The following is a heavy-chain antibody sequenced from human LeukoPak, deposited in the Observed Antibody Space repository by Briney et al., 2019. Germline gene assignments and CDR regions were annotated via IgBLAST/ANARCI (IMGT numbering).Heavy chain of an antibody. D-gene: IGHD5-12*01. J-gene: IGHJ4*02. CDR2: FDPEDGET. Sequence: ASVKVSCKVSGYTLTELSMHWVRQAPGKGLEWMGGFDPEDGETIYAQKFQGRVTMTEDTSTDTAYMELSSLRSEDTAVYYCATDQRYSGYDWEGVFDYWGQGTLVTVSS. V-gene: IGHV1-24*01. CDR1: GYTLTELS. CDR3: ATDQRYSGYDWEGVFDY.